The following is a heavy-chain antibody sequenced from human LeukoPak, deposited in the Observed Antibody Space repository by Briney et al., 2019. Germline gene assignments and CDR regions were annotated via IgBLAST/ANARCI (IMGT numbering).Heavy chain of an antibody. Sequence: GGSLRLSCAASGFIFSSYSMNWVRQAPGKGLEWVSFISTSSSYIYYADSVKGRFTISRDNSKNTLYLQMNSLRADDTAVYYCAMKAVPRPRLYDAFDFWGQGTVVTVSS. D-gene: IGHD2-2*02. CDR1: GFIFSSYS. CDR3: AMKAVPRPRLYDAFDF. J-gene: IGHJ3*01. CDR2: ISTSSSYI. V-gene: IGHV3-21*04.